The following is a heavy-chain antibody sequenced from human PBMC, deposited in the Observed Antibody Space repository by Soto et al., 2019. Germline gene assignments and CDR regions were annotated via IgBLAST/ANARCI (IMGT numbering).Heavy chain of an antibody. CDR3: ARGGGTILAPLP. D-gene: IGHD3-3*01. J-gene: IGHJ5*02. Sequence: QVQLMQSGAEMKKPGASVKVSCKASGYTFTGYFMHWVRQAPGQVLEWMGWINTNSGATKYAHKFQGRVTMTRDTSISTAYMELSGLTSDDTAVYFCARGGGTILAPLPWGQGTLVTVSS. CDR1: GYTFTGYF. CDR2: INTNSGAT. V-gene: IGHV1-2*02.